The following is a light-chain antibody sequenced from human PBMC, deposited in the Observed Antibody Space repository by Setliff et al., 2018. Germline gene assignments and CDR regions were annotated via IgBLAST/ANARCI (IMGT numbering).Light chain of an antibody. V-gene: IGLV2-14*01. CDR1: SSDVGGYNY. J-gene: IGLJ1*01. CDR2: EVS. CDR3: SSYTSSSTRV. Sequence: GTSSDVGGYNYVSWYQQHPGKAPKLMISEVSNRPSGVSNRFSGSKSGNTASLTISGLQAEDEADYYCSSYTSSSTRVFGTGTKDTVL.